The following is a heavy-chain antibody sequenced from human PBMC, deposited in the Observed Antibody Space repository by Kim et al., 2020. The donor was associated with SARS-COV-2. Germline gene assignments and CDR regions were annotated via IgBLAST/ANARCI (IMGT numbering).Heavy chain of an antibody. D-gene: IGHD1-20*01. V-gene: IGHV3-48*03. J-gene: IGHJ5*02. CDR2: IGRDGTTT. CDR1: GFTFSSYE. CDR3: ARDRDNSLETWFDP. Sequence: GGSLRLSCVGSGFTFSSYEMNWVRQAPGKGLEWVSYIGRDGTTTYYADSVKGRFTISRDNAENSLYLQMSSLRAEDTAVYYCARDRDNSLETWFDPWGQGTLVTVSS.